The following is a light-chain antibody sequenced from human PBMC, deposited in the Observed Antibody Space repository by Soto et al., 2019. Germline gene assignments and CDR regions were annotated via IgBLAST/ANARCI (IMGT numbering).Light chain of an antibody. CDR2: LAS. Sequence: DIQMTQSPSSLSASVGDRVTITCRASQSISNYLNWYQQKPGKVPKLLIYLASNLQSGVPSRISGSGSGTDFTLTISSLQLEDFATYYCQQSFSSPYTFGQGTKLEIK. V-gene: IGKV1-39*01. CDR3: QQSFSSPYT. J-gene: IGKJ2*01. CDR1: QSISNY.